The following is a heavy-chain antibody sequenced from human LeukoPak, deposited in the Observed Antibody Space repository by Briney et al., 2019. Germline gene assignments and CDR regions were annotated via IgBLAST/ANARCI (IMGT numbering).Heavy chain of an antibody. CDR3: ARACSGGTCMNWFDP. Sequence: ASVKVSCKASGYTFTGYYMHWVRQAPGQGLERMGWISAYNGNTNYAQKLQGRVTMTTDTSTSTAYMELRSLRSDDTAVYYCARACSGGTCMNWFDPWGQGTLVTVSS. CDR2: ISAYNGNT. J-gene: IGHJ5*02. D-gene: IGHD2-15*01. V-gene: IGHV1-18*04. CDR1: GYTFTGYY.